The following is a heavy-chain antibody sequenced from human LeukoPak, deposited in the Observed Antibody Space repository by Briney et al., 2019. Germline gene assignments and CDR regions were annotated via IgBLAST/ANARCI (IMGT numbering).Heavy chain of an antibody. D-gene: IGHD3-10*01. CDR3: ARAGFKRLWFGEPVNYMDV. CDR1: GFTFSSYD. V-gene: IGHV3-13*01. Sequence: GGSLRLSCAASGFTFSSYDMHWFRQATGKGLEWVSAIGTAGDTYYPGSVKGRFTVSRENAKNSLYLQMNSLRAGDTAVYYCARAGFKRLWFGEPVNYMDVWGKGTTVTISS. CDR2: IGTAGDT. J-gene: IGHJ6*03.